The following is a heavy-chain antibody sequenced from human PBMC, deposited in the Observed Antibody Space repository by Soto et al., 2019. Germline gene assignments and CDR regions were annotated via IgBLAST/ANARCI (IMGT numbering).Heavy chain of an antibody. V-gene: IGHV3-11*01. J-gene: IGHJ6*03. CDR3: ARDSISQLKRITIFGVASNYYYYYMDV. D-gene: IGHD3-3*01. Sequence: EGSLRLSCAASGFTFSDYYMSWIRQAPGKGLEWVSYISSSGSTIYYADSVKGRFTISRDNAKNSLYLQMNSLRAEDTAVYYCARDSISQLKRITIFGVASNYYYYYMDVWGKGTTVTVSS. CDR1: GFTFSDYY. CDR2: ISSSGSTI.